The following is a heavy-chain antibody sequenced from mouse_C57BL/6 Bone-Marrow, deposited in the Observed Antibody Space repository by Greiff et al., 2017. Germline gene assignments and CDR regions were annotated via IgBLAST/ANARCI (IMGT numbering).Heavy chain of an antibody. CDR2: INPGSGGT. D-gene: IGHD1-1*01. Sequence: VQLQQSGAELVRPGTSVKVSCKASGYAFTNYLIEWVKQRPGQGLEWIGVINPGSGGTNYNEKFKGKATLTADKSSSTAYMQLSSLTSEDSAVYFCARWNYGSMFAYWGQGTLVTVSA. CDR1: GYAFTNYL. V-gene: IGHV1-54*01. J-gene: IGHJ3*01. CDR3: ARWNYGSMFAY.